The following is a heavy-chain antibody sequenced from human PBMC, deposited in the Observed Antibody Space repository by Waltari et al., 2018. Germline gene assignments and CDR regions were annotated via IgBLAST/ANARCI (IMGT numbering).Heavy chain of an antibody. V-gene: IGHV1-2*06. D-gene: IGHD4-17*01. CDR2: INPKSGGT. Sequence: QVQLVQSGAEVKKPGASVKVSCKASGYTCTANFLHWVRQAPGQGLEWMGRINPKSGGTNYAQIFQGRVTMTRDTSISTAYMELSSLRSDDTAVYYCTRFGTTTVTSGDSWGQGTLVSVSS. CDR3: TRFGTTTVTSGDS. J-gene: IGHJ5*02. CDR1: GYTCTANF.